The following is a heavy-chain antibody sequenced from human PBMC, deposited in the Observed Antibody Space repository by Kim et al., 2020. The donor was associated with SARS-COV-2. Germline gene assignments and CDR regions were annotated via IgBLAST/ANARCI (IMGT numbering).Heavy chain of an antibody. J-gene: IGHJ5*02. CDR3: ARRYWTLGSGNGSWFDP. Sequence: GGSLRLSCAASGFTFSSYGMHWVRQAPGKGLEWVAVISYDGSNKYYADSVKGRFTISRDNSKNTLYLQMNSLRAEDTAVYYCARRYWTLGSGNGSWFDPWGQGTLVTVSS. CDR2: ISYDGSNK. D-gene: IGHD1-20*01. CDR1: GFTFSSYG. V-gene: IGHV3-33*05.